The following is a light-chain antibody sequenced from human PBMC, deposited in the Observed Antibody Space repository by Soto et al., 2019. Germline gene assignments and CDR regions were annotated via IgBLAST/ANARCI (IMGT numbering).Light chain of an antibody. V-gene: IGLV2-14*01. CDR1: SSDVGGYKY. CDR3: SSFTPAYTWV. J-gene: IGLJ3*02. CDR2: EVN. Sequence: QSALTQPASVSGSPGQSIAISCTGTSSDVGGYKYVSWFQQHPGKAPKLVIYEVNNRPSGVPNRCSGSKSGNTASLTISGLQAEDEADYYCSSFTPAYTWVFGGGTKLTVL.